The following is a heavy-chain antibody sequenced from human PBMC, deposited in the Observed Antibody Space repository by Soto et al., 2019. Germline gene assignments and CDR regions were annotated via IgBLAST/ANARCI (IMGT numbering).Heavy chain of an antibody. D-gene: IGHD3-10*01. J-gene: IGHJ4*02. CDR2: IKQDGNER. CDR1: GFSFGTYW. CDR3: ARETRGESESDDSEYYFDY. Sequence: EVQLVESGGGLVQPGGSLRLSCAASGFSFGTYWMSWVRQAPGRGLERVANIKQDGNERYHVDAVRGRFTISRDNAKNPLYLLMGSLGAEDTAIYYCARETRGESESDDSEYYFDYWGLGTLVSVSS. V-gene: IGHV3-7*01.